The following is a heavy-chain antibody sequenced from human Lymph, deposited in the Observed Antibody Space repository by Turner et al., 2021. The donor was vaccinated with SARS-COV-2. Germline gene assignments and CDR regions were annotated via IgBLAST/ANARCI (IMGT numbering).Heavy chain of an antibody. J-gene: IGHJ4*02. V-gene: IGHV1-46*01. CDR3: ARVGPGGFDY. CDR1: GYTFTSYY. CDR2: INPSSDST. Sequence: QVQLVQSGAEVRKPGASVKVSCKASGYTFTSYYMHWVRQAPGQGLEWMGIINPSSDSTSYAQKFQCRVTMTMDTSTSTVYMELSSLRSVDTAVYYCARVGPGGFDYWGQGTPVTVSS. D-gene: IGHD2-15*01.